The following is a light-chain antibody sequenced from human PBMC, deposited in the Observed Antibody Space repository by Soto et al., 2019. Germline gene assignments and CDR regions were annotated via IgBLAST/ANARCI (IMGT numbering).Light chain of an antibody. J-gene: IGKJ1*01. Sequence: EIVLTQSPCTLSLSPPERATLSCRASQSVSSSRLAWYRQKPGQAPRLLIYGASSRATGIPDRFSGSGSGTDFTLTISSLQPDDFATYYCQQYNSYSFGQGTKVDIK. CDR3: QQYNSYS. CDR2: GAS. CDR1: QSVSSSR. V-gene: IGKV3-20*01.